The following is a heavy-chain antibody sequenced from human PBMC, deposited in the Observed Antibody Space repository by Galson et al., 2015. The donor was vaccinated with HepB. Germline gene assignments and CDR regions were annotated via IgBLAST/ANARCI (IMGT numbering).Heavy chain of an antibody. CDR2: IWYDGSNK. Sequence: SLRLSCAASGFTFSSYGMHWVRQAPGKGLEWVAVIWYDGSNKYYADSVKGRFTISRDNSKNTLYLQMNSLRAEDTAVYYCAREGYSGYPTPFFDYWGQGTLVTVSS. CDR1: GFTFSSYG. D-gene: IGHD5-12*01. CDR3: AREGYSGYPTPFFDY. J-gene: IGHJ4*02. V-gene: IGHV3-33*01.